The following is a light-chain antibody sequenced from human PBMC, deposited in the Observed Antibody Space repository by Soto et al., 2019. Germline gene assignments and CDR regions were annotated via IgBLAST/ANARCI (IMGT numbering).Light chain of an antibody. V-gene: IGLV2-14*03. Sequence: QSALTQPASVSGSPGQSITISCTGTSSDVGGYNYVSWYQHHPGKAPKLMIYDVSNRPSGVSTRFSGSKSGNTASLTISGLQADDADDYFCSSYTSSSTFVFGTGTKLTVL. J-gene: IGLJ1*01. CDR2: DVS. CDR3: SSYTSSSTFV. CDR1: SSDVGGYNY.